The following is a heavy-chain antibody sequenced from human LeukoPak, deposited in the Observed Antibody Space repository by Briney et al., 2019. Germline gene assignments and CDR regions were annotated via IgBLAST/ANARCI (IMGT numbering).Heavy chain of an antibody. CDR3: TTDSLTHRGSGDY. CDR1: GFTFSNAW. V-gene: IGHV3-15*01. CDR2: IRSKTDGGTT. D-gene: IGHD6-19*01. J-gene: IGHJ4*02. Sequence: PGGSLRLSCAASGFTFSNAWMSWVRQAPGKGLEWVGRIRSKTDGGTTDYAAPVKGRFTISRDDSKSTLYLQMNSLKTEDTAVYYCTTDSLTHRGSGDYWGQGTLVTVSS.